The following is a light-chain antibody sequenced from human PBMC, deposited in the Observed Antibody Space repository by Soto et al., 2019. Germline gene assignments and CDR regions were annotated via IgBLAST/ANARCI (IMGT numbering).Light chain of an antibody. CDR3: QQRSNWPPSWK. Sequence: EIVLTQSPATLSLSPGERATLSCRASQSVSSYLAWYQQKPGQAPRLLIYDASNRATGIPARFSGSGSGTDFTLTTSSLEPEDFAVYYCQQRSNWPPSWKFGQGTKVEIK. CDR2: DAS. V-gene: IGKV3-11*01. CDR1: QSVSSY. J-gene: IGKJ1*01.